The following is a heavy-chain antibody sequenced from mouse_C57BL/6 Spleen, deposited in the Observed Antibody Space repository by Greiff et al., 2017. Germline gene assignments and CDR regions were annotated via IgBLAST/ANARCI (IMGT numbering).Heavy chain of an antibody. CDR2: ISDGGSYT. J-gene: IGHJ4*01. CDR3: ARDQHRPPYYYAMDY. Sequence: EVKLVESGGGLVKPGGSLKLSCAASGFTFSSYAMSWVRQTPEKRLEWVATISDGGSYTYYPDNVKGRFTISRDNAQNNLYLQMSHLKSEDTAMYYCARDQHRPPYYYAMDYWGQGTSVTVSS. D-gene: IGHD3-2*02. V-gene: IGHV5-4*01. CDR1: GFTFSSYA.